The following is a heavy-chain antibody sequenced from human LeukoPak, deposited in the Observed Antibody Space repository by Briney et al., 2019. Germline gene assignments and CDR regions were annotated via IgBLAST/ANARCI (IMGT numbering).Heavy chain of an antibody. CDR2: ISGSGGST. J-gene: IGHJ3*02. CDR1: GFTFISDG. V-gene: IGHV3-23*01. Sequence: QSGGALRLSCAASGFTFISDGMSSVRQAPGKGLEGVSAISGSGGSTYYADSVKGRFTISRDNSKNTLYLQMNSLTDEDTAVYYCAKDPTYGDSDAFDIWGQGTMVTVSS. CDR3: AKDPTYGDSDAFDI. D-gene: IGHD4-17*01.